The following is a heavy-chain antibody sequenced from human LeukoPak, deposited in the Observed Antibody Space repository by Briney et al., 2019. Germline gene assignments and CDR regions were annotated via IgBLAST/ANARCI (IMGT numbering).Heavy chain of an antibody. CDR1: GGSMTKYY. CDR3: ARDDWIPGYCSSSSGCSDAFDM. D-gene: IGHD2-15*01. CDR2: IYYDGST. V-gene: IGHV4-59*01. Sequence: PSETLSLTCTVSGGSMTKYYWSWIRQPPGKGLEWLGYIYYDGSTSYNPSLKSRVTISVDTSKNQFSLKLSSVTAADTAVYYCARDDWIPGYCSSSSGCSDAFDMWGQGTVVTVSS. J-gene: IGHJ3*02.